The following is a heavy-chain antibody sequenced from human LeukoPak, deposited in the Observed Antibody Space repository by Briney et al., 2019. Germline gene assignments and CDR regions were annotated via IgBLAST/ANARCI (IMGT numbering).Heavy chain of an antibody. CDR2: IIPIFGTA. CDR3: ATSLEADPYCSSTSCYGSYYYYGMDV. D-gene: IGHD2-2*01. CDR1: RGTFSSYA. V-gene: IGHV1-69*01. Sequence: GSSVKVSCKASRGTFSSYAISWVRQAPGQGLEWMGGIIPIFGTANYAQKLQGRVTITADESTSTAYMELSSLRSEDTAVYYCATSLEADPYCSSTSCYGSYYYYGMDVWGQGTTVTVSS. J-gene: IGHJ6*02.